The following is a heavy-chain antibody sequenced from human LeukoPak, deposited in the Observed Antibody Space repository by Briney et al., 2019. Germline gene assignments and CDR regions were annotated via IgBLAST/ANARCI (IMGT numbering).Heavy chain of an antibody. D-gene: IGHD6-13*01. V-gene: IGHV3-23*01. Sequence: RPGGSLRLSCAASGFTFSSYAMNWVRQAPGRGLEWVSVISGSGVNTYYADSVTGRFTISRDNSKNTLYLQMNSLRAEDTAVYYCAKSFGPVIAAAGTGADWGQGILVTVSS. CDR1: GFTFSSYA. J-gene: IGHJ4*02. CDR3: AKSFGPVIAAAGTGAD. CDR2: ISGSGVNT.